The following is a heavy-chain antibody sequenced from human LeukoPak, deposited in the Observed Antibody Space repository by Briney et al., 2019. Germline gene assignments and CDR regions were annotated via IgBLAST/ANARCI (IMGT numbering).Heavy chain of an antibody. V-gene: IGHV4-59*01. J-gene: IGHJ4*02. CDR1: GGSISSYY. Sequence: SETLSLTCTVSGGSISSYYWSWIRQPPGKGLEWIGYIYYSGSTNYNPSLKSRVTISVDTSKNQFSLKLSSVTAADTAVYYCARVPIAAAGSNFDYWGQGTLVTVSS. CDR3: ARVPIAAAGSNFDY. D-gene: IGHD6-13*01. CDR2: IYYSGST.